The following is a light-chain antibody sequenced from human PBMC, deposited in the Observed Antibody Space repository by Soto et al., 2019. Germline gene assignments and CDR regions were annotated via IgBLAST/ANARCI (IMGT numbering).Light chain of an antibody. CDR2: WAS. CDR1: ETILYTPNNNNY. J-gene: IGKJ1*01. CDR3: QQYYNTFPT. Sequence: DIVMTQSPDSLAVSLGERATINCKSSETILYTPNNNNYLAWFQKKPGQPPWLLIFWASTRQSGVPYRFSGSGSGTEFTLTISSLQAEDVAVYYCQQYYNTFPTFGQGTKVEIK. V-gene: IGKV4-1*01.